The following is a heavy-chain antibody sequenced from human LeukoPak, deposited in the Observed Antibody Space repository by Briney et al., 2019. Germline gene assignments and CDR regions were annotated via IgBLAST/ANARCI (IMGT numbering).Heavy chain of an antibody. Sequence: GGSLRLSCAASGFTFSSYAMSWVRQAPGKGLEWVSIISATGGSTYHADSVKGRFTISRDNSKNRLYLQMNSLRAEDTAVYYCSRALEVWGKGTTVTVSS. V-gene: IGHV3-23*01. CDR1: GFTFSSYA. CDR2: ISATGGST. CDR3: SRALEV. J-gene: IGHJ6*04.